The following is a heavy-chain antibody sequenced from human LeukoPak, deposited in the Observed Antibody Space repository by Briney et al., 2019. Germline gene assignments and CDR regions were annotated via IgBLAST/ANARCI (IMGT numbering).Heavy chain of an antibody. J-gene: IGHJ4*02. Sequence: PGGSLRLSCAASGFTFSSYAMGWVRQAPGKGLEWVSAISGSGDSAYYADSVKGRFTISRDNSKNTLYLQMNSLRAEDTAVYYCANRGYSILQQLMTYYYDSSGYYGDYFDYWGQGTLVTVSS. CDR2: ISGSGDSA. V-gene: IGHV3-23*01. CDR1: GFTFSSYA. D-gene: IGHD3-22*01. CDR3: ANRGYSILQQLMTYYYDSSGYYGDYFDY.